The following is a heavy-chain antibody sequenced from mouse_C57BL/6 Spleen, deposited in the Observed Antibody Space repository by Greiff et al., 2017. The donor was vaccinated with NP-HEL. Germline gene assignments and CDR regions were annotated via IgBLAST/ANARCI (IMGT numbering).Heavy chain of an antibody. Sequence: QVQLQQPGAELVMPGASVKLSCKASGYTFTSYWMHWVKQRPGQGLEWIGEIDPSDSYTNYNQKFKGKSTLTVDKASSTAYMQLSSLTSEDSAVYYCARGVEYGSSSGYCDYWGQGTTLTVSS. CDR1: GYTFTSYW. CDR3: ARGVEYGSSSGYCDY. J-gene: IGHJ2*01. V-gene: IGHV1-69*01. D-gene: IGHD1-1*01. CDR2: IDPSDSYT.